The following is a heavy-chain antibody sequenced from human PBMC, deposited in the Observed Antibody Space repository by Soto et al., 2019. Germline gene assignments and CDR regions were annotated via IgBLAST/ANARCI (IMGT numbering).Heavy chain of an antibody. J-gene: IGHJ4*02. CDR2: IYYSGST. D-gene: IGHD6-13*01. V-gene: IGHV4-31*03. Sequence: SETLSLTCTVSGGSISSGGYYWSWIRQHPGKGLEWIGYIYYSGSTYYNPSLKSRVTISVDTSKNQFSLKLSFVTAADTAVYYCARDSKLVRYFDYWGQGTLVTVSS. CDR1: GGSISSGGYY. CDR3: ARDSKLVRYFDY.